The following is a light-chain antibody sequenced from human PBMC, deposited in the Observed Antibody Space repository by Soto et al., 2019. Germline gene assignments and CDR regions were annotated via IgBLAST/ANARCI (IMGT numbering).Light chain of an antibody. V-gene: IGKV1-5*03. Sequence: DIQMTQSPSSLSASVGDRVTITCRASQSISSYLNWYQQKPGKAPKLLIYKASTLASGVPSRFSGSGSGTEFTLTISSLQPDDFATYYCQHYNSYGTFGQGTKVDIK. J-gene: IGKJ1*01. CDR3: QHYNSYGT. CDR1: QSISSY. CDR2: KAS.